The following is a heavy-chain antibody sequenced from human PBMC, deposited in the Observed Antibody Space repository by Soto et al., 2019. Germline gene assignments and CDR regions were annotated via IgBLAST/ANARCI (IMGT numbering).Heavy chain of an antibody. V-gene: IGHV4-59*01. CDR3: AXVMIAPAASYYYYGMDV. D-gene: IGHD3-22*01. J-gene: IGHJ6*02. CDR2: IHNSGST. Sequence: KPSETLSLTCTVSGVSISTYLWSWIRQPPGKGLEWIGYIHNSGSTNYNPSLKSRVTMSVDTSKNQFSLKLSSVTAADTAVYYCAXVMIAPAASYYYYGMDVWGQGTTVTVSS. CDR1: GVSISTYL.